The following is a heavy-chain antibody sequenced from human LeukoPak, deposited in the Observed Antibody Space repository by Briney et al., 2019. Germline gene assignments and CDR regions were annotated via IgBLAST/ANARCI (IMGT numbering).Heavy chain of an antibody. D-gene: IGHD3-10*01. CDR3: ARLGGITMVRGRQDRPDY. CDR2: IYYSGST. J-gene: IGHJ4*02. Sequence: PSETLSLTCAVSGGSISSSNWWSWVRQPPGKGLEWIGYIYYSGSTNYNPSLKSRVTISVDTSKNQFSLKLSSVTAADTAVYYCARLGGITMVRGRQDRPDYWGQGTLVTVSS. V-gene: IGHV4-4*02. CDR1: GGSISSSNW.